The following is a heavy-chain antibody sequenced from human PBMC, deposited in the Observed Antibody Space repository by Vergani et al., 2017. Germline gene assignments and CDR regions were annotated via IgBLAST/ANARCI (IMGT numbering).Heavy chain of an antibody. J-gene: IGHJ3*02. CDR1: GGSFSGYY. CDR2: INHSGST. D-gene: IGHD3-22*01. V-gene: IGHV4-34*01. CDR3: ARHPTYYYDSSGYYVLQTDAFDI. Sequence: QVQLQQWGAGLLKPSETLSLTCAVYGGSFSGYYWSWIRQPPGKGLEWIGEINHSGSTNYNPSLKSRVTISVDTSKNQFSLKLSSVTAADTAVYYCARHPTYYYDSSGYYVLQTDAFDIWGQGTMVTVSS.